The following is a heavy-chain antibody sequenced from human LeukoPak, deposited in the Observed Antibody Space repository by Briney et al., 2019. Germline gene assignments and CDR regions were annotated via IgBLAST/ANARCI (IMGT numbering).Heavy chain of an antibody. Sequence: ASVKVSCKASGYTFTGYYMHWVRQAPGQGLEWMGWINPNSGNTGYAQKFQGRVTMTRNTSISTAYMELSSLRSEDTAVYYCARGPFEMATIYYYYGMDVWGQGTTVTVSS. CDR3: ARGPFEMATIYYYYGMDV. V-gene: IGHV1-8*02. D-gene: IGHD5-12*01. CDR1: GYTFTGYY. CDR2: INPNSGNT. J-gene: IGHJ6*02.